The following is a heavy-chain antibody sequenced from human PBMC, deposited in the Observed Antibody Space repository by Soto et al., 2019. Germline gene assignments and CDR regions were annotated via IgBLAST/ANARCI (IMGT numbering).Heavy chain of an antibody. D-gene: IGHD6-6*01. CDR2: ISAYNGNT. Sequence: QVQLVQSGAEVKKPGASVKVSCKASGYTFTSYGISWVRQAPGQGLEWMGWISAYNGNTNYAQKLQGRVTMTTDTATRPASMELRSVRSEDTAVYFSARDSSPGDYWGQGTLVTVSS. V-gene: IGHV1-18*01. CDR1: GYTFTSYG. J-gene: IGHJ4*02. CDR3: ARDSSPGDY.